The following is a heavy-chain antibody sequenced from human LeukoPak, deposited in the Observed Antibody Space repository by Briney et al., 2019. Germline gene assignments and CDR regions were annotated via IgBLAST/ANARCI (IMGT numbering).Heavy chain of an antibody. V-gene: IGHV1-2*02. Sequence: ASVKVSCKASGYTFTGYYMHWVRQAPGQGLEWMGWINPNSGGTNYAQKFQGRVTMTRDTSISTAYMELSRLRSDDTAVYYCARGYCSSTSCSHNWFDPWGQGTLVTVSS. CDR1: GYTFTGYY. CDR2: INPNSGGT. D-gene: IGHD2-2*01. CDR3: ARGYCSSTSCSHNWFDP. J-gene: IGHJ5*02.